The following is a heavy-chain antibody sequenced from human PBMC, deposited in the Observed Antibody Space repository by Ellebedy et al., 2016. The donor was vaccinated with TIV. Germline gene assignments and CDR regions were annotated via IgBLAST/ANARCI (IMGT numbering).Heavy chain of an antibody. Sequence: ASVKVSXXASGYTFTGYYMHWVRQAPGQGLEWMGWINPNNGGTNYAQKFQGRVTMTRDTSMNTAYIELSRLRSDDTAVYYCARDWDATGDRSDFDYWGQGTLVTVSS. V-gene: IGHV1-2*02. D-gene: IGHD7-27*01. CDR1: GYTFTGYY. J-gene: IGHJ4*02. CDR3: ARDWDATGDRSDFDY. CDR2: INPNNGGT.